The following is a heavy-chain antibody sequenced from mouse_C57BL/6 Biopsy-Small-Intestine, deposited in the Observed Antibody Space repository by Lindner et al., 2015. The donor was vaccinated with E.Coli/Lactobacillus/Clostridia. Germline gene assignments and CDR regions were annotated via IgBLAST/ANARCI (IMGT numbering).Heavy chain of an antibody. J-gene: IGHJ3*01. V-gene: IGHV1-20*01. CDR2: INPYNGDI. CDR1: GFSFTDYF. Sequence: VQLQESGPELVRPGASVKISCKASGFSFTDYFMNWVKQSHGKSLEWIGRINPYNGDIVYNQKFEGKATFTADTSSNTAYMQLSSLTTEDSAIYYCARSGPWFAYWGQGTLVTVSA. D-gene: IGHD3-1*01. CDR3: ARSGPWFAY.